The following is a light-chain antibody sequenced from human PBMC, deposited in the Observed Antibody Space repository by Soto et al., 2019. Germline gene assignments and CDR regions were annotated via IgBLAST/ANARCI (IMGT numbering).Light chain of an antibody. CDR2: GVT. V-gene: IGLV2-14*01. CDR3: SSFTTSYFYV. J-gene: IGLJ1*01. Sequence: QSVLTQPASVSGSPGQSITISCTGSGSDIGAYNYVSWYQQHPGKAPKLLIHGVTRRPSGVSSRFSASKSAYTAYLTISGLQADDEANYYCSSFTTSYFYVLGPGNKATVX. CDR1: GSDIGAYNY.